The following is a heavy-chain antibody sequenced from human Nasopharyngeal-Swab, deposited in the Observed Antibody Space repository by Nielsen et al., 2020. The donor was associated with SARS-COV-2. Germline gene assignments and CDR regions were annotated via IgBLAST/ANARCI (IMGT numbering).Heavy chain of an antibody. J-gene: IGHJ4*02. CDR2: IKQDGSEK. CDR1: GFTFSDYY. CDR3: ARDPGFGYYYDSSGYYDY. Sequence: GGSLRLSCAASGFTFSDYYMSWVRQAPGKGLEWVANIKQDGSEKYYVDSVKGRFTISRDNAKNSLYLQMNSLRAEDTAVYYCARDPGFGYYYDSSGYYDYWGQGTLVTVSS. V-gene: IGHV3-7*01. D-gene: IGHD3-22*01.